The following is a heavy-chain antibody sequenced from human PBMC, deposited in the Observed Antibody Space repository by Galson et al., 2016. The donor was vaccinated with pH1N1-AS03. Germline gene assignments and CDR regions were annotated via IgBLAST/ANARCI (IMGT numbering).Heavy chain of an antibody. V-gene: IGHV1-8*01. Sequence: SVKVSCKGSGYTFNTYDINWVRQAPGQGLEWMGWVSPNSGKTGYAQRFQDRVAMTTDTSIRTAHMELSRLKPNDTAVYYCARGFFTPSWRLDPWGQGTLVTVSS. CDR3: ARGFFTPSWRLDP. CDR2: VSPNSGKT. D-gene: IGHD2-2*01. CDR1: GYTFNTYD. J-gene: IGHJ5*02.